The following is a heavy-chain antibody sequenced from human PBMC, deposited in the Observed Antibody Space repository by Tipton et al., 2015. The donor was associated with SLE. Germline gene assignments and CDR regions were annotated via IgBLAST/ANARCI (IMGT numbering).Heavy chain of an antibody. CDR1: GVSISSYY. V-gene: IGHV4-59*12. D-gene: IGHD3-16*02. CDR3: ARWGSFYYYMDV. Sequence: TLSLTCTVSGVSISSYYWSWIRQPPGKGLEWIGSIYYVGTANYNSSLKSRVTISVDTSKNQFSLKLSSVTAADTAVYYCARWGSFYYYMDVWGKGTTVTVSS. J-gene: IGHJ6*03. CDR2: IYYVGTA.